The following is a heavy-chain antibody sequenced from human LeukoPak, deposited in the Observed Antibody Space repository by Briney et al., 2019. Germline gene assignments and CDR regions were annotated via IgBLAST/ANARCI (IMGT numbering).Heavy chain of an antibody. J-gene: IGHJ6*03. CDR2: ISGTSTYI. V-gene: IGHV3-21*01. Sequence: GGSLRLSCAASGFTFSYYTMNWVRQVPGKGLEWVSSISGTSTYIFQAGSVKGRFTISRDNAKNSLYLQMNSLRAEDTAAYYCARDDGTLPYYYMDVWGKGTTVTVSS. CDR3: ARDDGTLPYYYMDV. CDR1: GFTFSYYT.